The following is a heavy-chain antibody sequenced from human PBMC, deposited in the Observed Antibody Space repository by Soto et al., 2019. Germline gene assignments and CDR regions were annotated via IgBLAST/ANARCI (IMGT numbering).Heavy chain of an antibody. Sequence: PGGSLRLSCAASGFTVSSYYMSWVRQAPGKGLEWVSVSYSAGSADFADSVKGRFTISRDNFKNTLYLQMSSLRAEDTAVYYCASYHFDNIGYQADYWGPGTLVTVSS. V-gene: IGHV3-66*01. CDR1: GFTVSSYY. CDR3: ASYHFDNIGYQADY. D-gene: IGHD3-22*01. J-gene: IGHJ4*02. CDR2: SYSAGSA.